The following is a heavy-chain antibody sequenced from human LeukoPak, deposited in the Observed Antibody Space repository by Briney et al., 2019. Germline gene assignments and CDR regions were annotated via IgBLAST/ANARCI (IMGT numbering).Heavy chain of an antibody. CDR3: ARLSGYGLHYYYHMDV. Sequence: SETLSLTCTVSGGSFSTYYWGWIRQPPGKGLEWIGSIYYSGSTYYNPSLKSRVTISVDTSKNQFSLKLSSVTAADTAVYYCARLSGYGLHYYYHMDVWGKGTTVTVSS. V-gene: IGHV4-39*07. CDR1: GGSFSTYY. J-gene: IGHJ6*03. CDR2: IYYSGST. D-gene: IGHD5-12*01.